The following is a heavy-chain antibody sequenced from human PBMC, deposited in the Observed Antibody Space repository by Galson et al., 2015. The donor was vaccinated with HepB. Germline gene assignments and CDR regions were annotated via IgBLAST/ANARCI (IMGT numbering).Heavy chain of an antibody. CDR2: INAGNDNT. J-gene: IGHJ4*02. CDR1: GYNFTSWS. D-gene: IGHD3-10*01. CDR3: ARGPLEEKYYYGSGSYGLAALDY. Sequence: HSGAEVKTPGEALLLFCRASGYNFTSWSVQGVRQAPGQRREWRGWINAGNDNTKYSQKFQGSVTITRDTTASTAYMELSSLRSEDTAVYSCARGPLEEKYYYGSGSYGLAALDYWGQGTLVTVSS. V-gene: IGHV1-3*01.